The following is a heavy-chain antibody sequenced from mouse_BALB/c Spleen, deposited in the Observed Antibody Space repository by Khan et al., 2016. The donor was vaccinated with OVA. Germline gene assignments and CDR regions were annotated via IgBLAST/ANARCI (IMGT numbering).Heavy chain of an antibody. CDR3: ERGYDFFAS. J-gene: IGHJ3*01. D-gene: IGHD2-14*01. V-gene: IGHV1-26*01. CDR2: VNPNNGDS. Sequence: VQLQQSGPDLVKPGASVRISCKASGYSFTLYYLTWVKQSHGESLEWIGRVNPNNGDSAYNQKFKDRATLTVDKSSNTAYMDFRSLTSEDSAVYYCERGYDFFASWGQGTLVTVSA. CDR1: GYSFTLYY.